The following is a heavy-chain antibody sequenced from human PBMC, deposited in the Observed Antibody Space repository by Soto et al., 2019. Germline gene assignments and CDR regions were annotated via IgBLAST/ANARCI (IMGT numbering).Heavy chain of an antibody. CDR3: ATGGGSGPTLYYYYGMDV. CDR1: GFTFSSYA. J-gene: IGHJ6*02. V-gene: IGHV3-23*01. Sequence: PGGSLRLSCAASGFTFSSYAMSWVRQVPGKGLEWVSAISGSGGSTYYADSVKGRFTISRDNSKNTLYLQMNSLRAEDAAVYYCATGGGSGPTLYYYYGMDVWGQGTTVTVSS. D-gene: IGHD2-15*01. CDR2: ISGSGGST.